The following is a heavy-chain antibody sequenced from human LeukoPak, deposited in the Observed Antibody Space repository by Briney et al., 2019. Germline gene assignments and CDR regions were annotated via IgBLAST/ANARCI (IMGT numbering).Heavy chain of an antibody. CDR1: GYTFSSYG. J-gene: IGHJ6*03. D-gene: IGHD6-13*01. Sequence: ASVKVSCKASGYTFSSYGISWVRQAPGQGLEWMGWISGYNGNTKNAQKLQGRVTLTMDTSTSTAYMEVRSLRSDDTAVYYCARVIGDDASSWYAGPNYYYYYYMDVWGKGTTVTVSS. CDR2: ISGYNGNT. CDR3: ARVIGDDASSWYAGPNYYYYYYMDV. V-gene: IGHV1-18*01.